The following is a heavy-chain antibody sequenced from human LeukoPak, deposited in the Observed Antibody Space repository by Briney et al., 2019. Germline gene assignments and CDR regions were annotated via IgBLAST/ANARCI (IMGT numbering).Heavy chain of an antibody. V-gene: IGHV1-8*03. J-gene: IGHJ3*02. D-gene: IGHD3-10*01. Sequence: ASVKVSCKASGGTFSSYDINWVRQATGQGLEWMGWMNPNSGNTGYAQKFQGRVTITRNTSISTAYMELSSLRSEDTAVYYCATETVPHAFDIWGQGTMVTVSS. CDR3: ATETVPHAFDI. CDR1: GGTFSSYD. CDR2: MNPNSGNT.